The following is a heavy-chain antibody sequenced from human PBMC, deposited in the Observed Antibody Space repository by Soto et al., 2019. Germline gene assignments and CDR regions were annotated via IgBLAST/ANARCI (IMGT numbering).Heavy chain of an antibody. V-gene: IGHV1-69*13. J-gene: IGHJ6*02. CDR1: AGTFSSYS. Sequence: SVKVTCKASAGTFSSYSISWVRQAPGQKLEWMGGIIPIFGTANYAQKFQGRVTSTADESTSTAYMELSSLRSEDTAVYYCARGGKRRGITFGGVIVTMGNYYYYGMDVWGQGTTVNVSS. CDR3: ARGGKRRGITFGGVIVTMGNYYYYGMDV. CDR2: IIPIFGTA. D-gene: IGHD3-16*02.